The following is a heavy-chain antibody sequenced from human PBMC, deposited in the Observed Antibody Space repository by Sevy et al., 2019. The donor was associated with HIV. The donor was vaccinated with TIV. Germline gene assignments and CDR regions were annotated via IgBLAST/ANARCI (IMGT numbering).Heavy chain of an antibody. D-gene: IGHD2-2*01. Sequence: GGSLRLSCAASGFTFSSYSMNWVRQAPGKGLEWVSYISSSSSPIYYADSVKGRFTISRDNAKNSLYLQMDSLRDEDTAVYYCARGVVGWFDPWGQGTLVTVSS. CDR1: GFTFSSYS. CDR2: ISSSSSPI. CDR3: ARGVVGWFDP. V-gene: IGHV3-48*02. J-gene: IGHJ5*02.